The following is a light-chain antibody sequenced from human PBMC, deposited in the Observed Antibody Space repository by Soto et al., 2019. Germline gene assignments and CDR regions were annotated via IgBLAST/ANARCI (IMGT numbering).Light chain of an antibody. CDR2: GAS. CDR1: QSINSK. CDR3: QQYNDWPPA. J-gene: IGKJ4*01. V-gene: IGKV3-15*01. Sequence: ETVMTQSPAPLSLSPGERATLSCRASQSINSKLVWYQQKPGQAPRFLIYGASTRATDIPARFRGSGSGTEFTLTIDSLQSEDVAVYYCQQYNDWPPALGGGTKVDIK.